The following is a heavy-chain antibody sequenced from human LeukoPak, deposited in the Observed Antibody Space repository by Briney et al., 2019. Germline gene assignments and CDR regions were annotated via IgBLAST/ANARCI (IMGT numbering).Heavy chain of an antibody. CDR3: ATQFSIHPYYFDH. D-gene: IGHD3-3*02. CDR1: GGSMSSSSYY. J-gene: IGHJ4*01. V-gene: IGHV4-39*01. CDR2: IYYSGST. Sequence: PSETLSLTCNVSGGSMSSSSYYWGWIRQPPVKELDWIGIIYYSGSTYYNPSLKSRVTISVDTTKNQFSLNLTSVTAADTAVYYCATQFSIHPYYFDHWGHGSLVTVSS.